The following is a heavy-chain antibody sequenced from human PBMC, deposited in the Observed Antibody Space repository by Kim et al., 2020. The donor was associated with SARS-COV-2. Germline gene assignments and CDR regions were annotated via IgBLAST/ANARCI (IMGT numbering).Heavy chain of an antibody. CDR2: IKTKPENYAT. V-gene: IGHV3-73*01. CDR1: GFIFDGYD. Sequence: GGSLRLSCAASGFIFDGYDIHWARRASGKGLEWVGRIKTKPENYATGYAASVRGRFSISRDDSRNTAYLQMRSLSTEDTAVYYCARRRHDIDILTGPRDGLDVWGQGTTVTVSS. J-gene: IGHJ6*02. D-gene: IGHD3-9*01. CDR3: ARRRHDIDILTGPRDGLDV.